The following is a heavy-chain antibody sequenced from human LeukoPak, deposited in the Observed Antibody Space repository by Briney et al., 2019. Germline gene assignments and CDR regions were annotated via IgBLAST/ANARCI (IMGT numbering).Heavy chain of an antibody. CDR3: ARGNWGTYYFDY. Sequence: PGGSLRLSCAASGFTFSSYGVHWVRQAPGKGLEWVAFIRYDGSNKYYADSVKGRFTISRDNAQDSMYLEMNSLRVEDTAVYYCARGNWGTYYFDYWGQGILVTVSS. J-gene: IGHJ4*02. CDR1: GFTFSSYG. CDR2: IRYDGSNK. D-gene: IGHD7-27*01. V-gene: IGHV3-30*02.